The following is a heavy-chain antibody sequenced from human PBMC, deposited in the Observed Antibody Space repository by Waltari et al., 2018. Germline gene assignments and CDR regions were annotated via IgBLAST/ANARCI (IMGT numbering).Heavy chain of an antibody. V-gene: IGHV3-20*04. CDR1: GFTFDTYG. CDR3: ASGYAGY. Sequence: EVQLVESGGGVVRPGGSLRLSCTASGFTFDTYGMSWVRQAPGKGLEWVSGIDWDGGNKNNADSVKGRFTSSRDNAKNSLYLQMNSLRAEDTAFYYCASGYAGYWGQGTLVTVSS. D-gene: IGHD2-8*01. CDR2: IDWDGGNK. J-gene: IGHJ4*02.